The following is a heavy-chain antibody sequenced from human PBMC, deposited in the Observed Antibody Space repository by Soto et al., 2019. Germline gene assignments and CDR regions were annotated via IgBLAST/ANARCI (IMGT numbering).Heavy chain of an antibody. J-gene: IGHJ6*02. CDR3: ARESIAARFDYYYGMDV. D-gene: IGHD6-6*01. CDR1: GGSFSGYY. Sequence: SETLSLTCAVYGGSFSGYYWSWIRQPPGKGLGWIGEINHSGSTNYNPSLKSRVTISVDTSKNQFSLKLSSVTAADTAVYYCARESIAARFDYYYGMDVWGQGTTVTVSS. CDR2: INHSGST. V-gene: IGHV4-34*01.